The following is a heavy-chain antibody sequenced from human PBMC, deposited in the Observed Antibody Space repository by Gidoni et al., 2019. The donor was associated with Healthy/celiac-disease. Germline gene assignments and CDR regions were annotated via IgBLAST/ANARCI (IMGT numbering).Heavy chain of an antibody. J-gene: IGHJ4*02. V-gene: IGHV3-21*01. CDR3: ARDFDY. CDR2: ISSSSSYI. CDR1: RLTFSSYS. Sequence: EVQLVESGGGLVKPGVSLRLSFPASRLTFSSYSMNWVRQAPGKGLEWVSSISSSSSYIYYADSVKGRFTISRDNAKNSLYLQMNSLRAEDTAVYYCARDFDYWGQGTLVTVSS.